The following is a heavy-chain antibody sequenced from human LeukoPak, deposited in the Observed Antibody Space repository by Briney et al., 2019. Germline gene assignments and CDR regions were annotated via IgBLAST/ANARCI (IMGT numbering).Heavy chain of an antibody. D-gene: IGHD3-10*01. J-gene: IGHJ5*02. CDR2: IYYTGST. CDR3: ARAVGSSESNWFDP. Sequence: PSETLSLTCTVSGGSISTGDYYWSWIRQPPGKGLEWIGYIYYTGSTYYNPSLKSRVTISVETSRTQFSLKLSSVTAADTAMYYCARAVGSSESNWFDPWGQGTLATVSS. CDR1: GGSISTGDYY. V-gene: IGHV4-30-4*08.